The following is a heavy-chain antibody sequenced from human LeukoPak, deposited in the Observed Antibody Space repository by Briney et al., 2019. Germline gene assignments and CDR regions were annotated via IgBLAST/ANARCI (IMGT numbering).Heavy chain of an antibody. CDR3: ARAYSSSWYFNWFDP. J-gene: IGHJ5*02. V-gene: IGHV1-2*02. CDR1: GYTFTDYY. Sequence: ASVKVSCKASGYTFTDYYIHWVRQAPGQGLEWMGWINPNSGGTNYAQKFQGRVTMTRDTSISTAYMELSRLRSDDTAVYYCARAYSSSWYFNWFDPWGQGTLVTVSS. D-gene: IGHD6-13*01. CDR2: INPNSGGT.